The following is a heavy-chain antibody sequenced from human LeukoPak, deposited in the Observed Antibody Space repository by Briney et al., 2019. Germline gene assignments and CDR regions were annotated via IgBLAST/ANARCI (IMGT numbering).Heavy chain of an antibody. CDR3: ARVRENWNDLDY. Sequence: PSETLSLTCAVSGYSISSGYYWGWIRQPPGKGLEWIGSIYHSGRTSYNPSLKSRVTISVDTSKNQFSLKLTSVTAADTAVYYCARVRENWNDLDYWGQGTLVTVSS. CDR2: IYHSGRT. J-gene: IGHJ4*02. CDR1: GYSISSGYY. D-gene: IGHD1-1*01. V-gene: IGHV4-38-2*01.